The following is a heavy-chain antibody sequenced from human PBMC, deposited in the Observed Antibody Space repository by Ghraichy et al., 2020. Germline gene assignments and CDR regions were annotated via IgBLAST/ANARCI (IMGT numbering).Heavy chain of an antibody. J-gene: IGHJ4*02. CDR3: ARARAVAGTGTIGY. CDR1: GYTFTGYY. D-gene: IGHD6-19*01. CDR2: INPNSGGT. V-gene: IGHV1-2*02. Sequence: ASVKVSCKASGYTFTGYYMHWVRQAPGQGLEWMGWINPNSGGTNYAQKFQGRVTMTRDTSISTAYMELSRLRSDDTAVYYCARARAVAGTGTIGYWGQGTLVTVSS.